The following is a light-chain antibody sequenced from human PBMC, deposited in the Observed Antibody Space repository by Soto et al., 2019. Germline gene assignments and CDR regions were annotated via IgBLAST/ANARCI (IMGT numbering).Light chain of an antibody. CDR1: QDISGY. CDR3: LQRDDYPWT. CDR2: AAS. V-gene: IGKV1-9*01. J-gene: IGKJ1*01. Sequence: DIQLTQSPSFLSASVGDRVTITCRASQDISGYLAWYQQKPGKAPKLLISAASILQSGVPSRFSGSGSGTEFTLTLSSLQPEDFATYYCLQRDDYPWTFGQGTKVEFK.